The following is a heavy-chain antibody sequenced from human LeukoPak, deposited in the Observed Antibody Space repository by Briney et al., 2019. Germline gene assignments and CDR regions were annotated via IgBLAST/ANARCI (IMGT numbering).Heavy chain of an antibody. D-gene: IGHD3-22*01. CDR2: IRYDGSNK. Sequence: GGSLRLSCAASGFTFSSYSMNWVRQAPGKGLEWVAFIRYDGSNKYYADSVKGRFTISRDNSKNTLYLQMNSLRAEDTAVYYCAKDPLYDSSGYYSGFYFDYWGQGTLVTVSS. CDR1: GFTFSSYS. V-gene: IGHV3-30*02. J-gene: IGHJ4*02. CDR3: AKDPLYDSSGYYSGFYFDY.